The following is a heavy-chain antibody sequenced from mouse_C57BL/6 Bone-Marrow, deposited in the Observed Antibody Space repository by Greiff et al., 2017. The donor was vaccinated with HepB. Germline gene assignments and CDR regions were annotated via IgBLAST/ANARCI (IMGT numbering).Heavy chain of an antibody. J-gene: IGHJ1*03. CDR3: ASHYYGSSPEYFDV. CDR2: IWRGGST. CDR1: GFSLTSYG. D-gene: IGHD1-1*01. V-gene: IGHV2-5*01. Sequence: VQLQQSGPGLVQPSQSLSITCTVSGFSLTSYGVHWVRQSPGKGLEWLGVIWRGGSTDYNAAFMSRLSITKDNSKSQVFFKMNSLQADDTAIYYCASHYYGSSPEYFDVWGTGTTVTVSS.